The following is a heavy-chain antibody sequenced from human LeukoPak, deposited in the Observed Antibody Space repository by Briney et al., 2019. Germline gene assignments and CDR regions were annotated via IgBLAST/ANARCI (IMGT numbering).Heavy chain of an antibody. J-gene: IGHJ4*02. CDR2: IYTSGST. CDR1: GGSISSYY. Sequence: SETLSLTCTVSGGSISSYYWGWIRQPAGKGLEWIGRIYTSGSTNYNPSLKSRVTMSVDTSKNQFSLKLSSVTAADTAVYYCARDVIAVAGTEYYFDYWGQGTLVTVSS. D-gene: IGHD6-19*01. V-gene: IGHV4-4*07. CDR3: ARDVIAVAGTEYYFDY.